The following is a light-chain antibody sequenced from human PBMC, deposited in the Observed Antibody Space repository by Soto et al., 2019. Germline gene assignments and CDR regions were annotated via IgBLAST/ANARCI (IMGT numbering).Light chain of an antibody. CDR2: AAS. CDR3: QNYGSSVTWT. Sequence: EVVLTQSPGTVSLSPGERATLSCRASQSVTSNYLAWYQQKPGQAPRLLIYAASSRATGIPDRFSGSGSGRDFPLSMSRLESEDFAVYYCQNYGSSVTWTFGQGTKVEIK. V-gene: IGKV3-20*01. CDR1: QSVTSNY. J-gene: IGKJ1*01.